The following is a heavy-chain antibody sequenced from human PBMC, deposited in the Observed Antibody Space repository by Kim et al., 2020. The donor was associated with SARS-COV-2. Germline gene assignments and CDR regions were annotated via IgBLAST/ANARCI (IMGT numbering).Heavy chain of an antibody. D-gene: IGHD3-10*01. Sequence: GGSLRLSCSASGFTFSSYAMHWVRQAPGKGLEYVSAISSNGGSTYYADSVKGRFTISRDNSKNTLYLQMSSLRAEDTAVYYCVKEGGHLWWFGELDSYGMDVWGQGTTVTVSS. CDR1: GFTFSSYA. V-gene: IGHV3-64D*09. CDR3: VKEGGHLWWFGELDSYGMDV. J-gene: IGHJ6*02. CDR2: ISSNGGST.